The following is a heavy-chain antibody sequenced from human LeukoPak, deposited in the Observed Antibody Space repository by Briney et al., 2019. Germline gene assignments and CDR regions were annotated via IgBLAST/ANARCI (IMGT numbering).Heavy chain of an antibody. J-gene: IGHJ3*02. D-gene: IGHD1-26*01. Sequence: ASVKVSCKASGYTFTGYYMHWVRQAPGQGLEWMGWINPNSGGTNYAQKFQGRVTMTRDTSISTAYMELSRLRSDDTAAYYCARHRRIVGATHDAFDIWGQGTMVTVSS. V-gene: IGHV1-2*02. CDR2: INPNSGGT. CDR3: ARHRRIVGATHDAFDI. CDR1: GYTFTGYY.